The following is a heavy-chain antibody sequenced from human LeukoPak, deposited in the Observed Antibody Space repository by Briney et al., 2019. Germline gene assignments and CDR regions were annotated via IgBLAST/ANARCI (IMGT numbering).Heavy chain of an antibody. J-gene: IGHJ4*02. Sequence: GGSLRLSCAASGFTFSSYGMHWVRQAPGKGLEWVAFIRYDGSNKYYADSVKGRFTISRDNSKNMLYLQMNSLRAEDTAVYYCARGDDIVVVPAAHADYWGQGTLVTVSS. CDR1: GFTFSSYG. CDR2: IRYDGSNK. CDR3: ARGDDIVVVPAAHADY. V-gene: IGHV3-30*02. D-gene: IGHD2-2*01.